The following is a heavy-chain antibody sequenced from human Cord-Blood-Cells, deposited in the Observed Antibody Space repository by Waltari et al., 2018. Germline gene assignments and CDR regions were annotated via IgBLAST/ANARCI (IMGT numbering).Heavy chain of an antibody. CDR1: GFTFSSDA. D-gene: IGHD6-13*01. V-gene: IGHV3-23*01. Sequence: EVQLLESGGGLVQPGGSLRLSCEASGFTFSSDASSWVPQAPGKGLEWFSAISGSGGSTYYADSVKGRFTISRDNSKNTLYLQMNSLRAEDTAVYYCAKGMDIAAASDYWGQGTLVTVSS. J-gene: IGHJ4*02. CDR3: AKGMDIAAASDY. CDR2: ISGSGGST.